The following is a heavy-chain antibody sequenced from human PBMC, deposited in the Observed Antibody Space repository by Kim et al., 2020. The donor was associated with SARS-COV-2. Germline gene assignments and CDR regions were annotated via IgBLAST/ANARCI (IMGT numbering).Heavy chain of an antibody. Sequence: SETLSLTCTVSGGSISSSTFYWGWIRQPPGKGLEWIGNIYYGGRTYYDPSLKRRLTISVDTSRNQFSLKLISVTAAATALYFCARYRVGSWYFDLWGRGT. CDR1: GGSISSSTFY. J-gene: IGHJ2*01. CDR2: IYYGGRT. V-gene: IGHV4-39*07. D-gene: IGHD3-16*02. CDR3: ARYRVGSWYFDL.